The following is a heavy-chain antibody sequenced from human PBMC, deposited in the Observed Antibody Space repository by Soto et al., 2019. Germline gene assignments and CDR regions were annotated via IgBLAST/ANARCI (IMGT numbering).Heavy chain of an antibody. Sequence: KASETLSLTCAVYGGSFSGYYWSWIRQPPGKGLEWIGEINHSGSTNYNPSLKSRVTISVDTSKNQFSLKLSSVTAADTAVYFFERREFTMLVVVKGSWGQGTLVTVSS. CDR3: ERREFTMLVVVKGS. D-gene: IGHD3-22*01. CDR2: INHSGST. CDR1: GGSFSGYY. V-gene: IGHV4-34*01. J-gene: IGHJ4*02.